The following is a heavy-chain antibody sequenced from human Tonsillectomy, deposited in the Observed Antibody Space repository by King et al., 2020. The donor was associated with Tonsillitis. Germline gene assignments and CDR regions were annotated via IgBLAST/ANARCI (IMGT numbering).Heavy chain of an antibody. J-gene: IGHJ4*02. V-gene: IGHV4-31*03. CDR2: IYHSGPT. Sequence: QLQESGPGLVRPSQTLSLICRVSGDSLTSGGYFLSWIRQHPDKGLEWIGSIYHSGPTFHTPSLRSRLFMSVDTSKNQFSLGLTSVTAADTAVYYCARNRDYGDYVDFWGQGTLVAVSS. D-gene: IGHD4-17*01. CDR1: GDSLTSGGYF. CDR3: ARNRDYGDYVDF.